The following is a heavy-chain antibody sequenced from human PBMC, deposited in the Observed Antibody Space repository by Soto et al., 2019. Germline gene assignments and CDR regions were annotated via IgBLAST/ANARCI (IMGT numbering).Heavy chain of an antibody. Sequence: SETLSLTCTVSGGSISSYYWSWIRQPPGKGLEWIGYIYYSGSTNYNPSLKSRVTISVDTSKNQFSLKMSSVTAADTAVYYCARHKRGYSGYDSPFDYWGQGTLVTVSS. V-gene: IGHV4-59*08. D-gene: IGHD5-12*01. CDR1: GGSISSYY. CDR3: ARHKRGYSGYDSPFDY. CDR2: IYYSGST. J-gene: IGHJ4*02.